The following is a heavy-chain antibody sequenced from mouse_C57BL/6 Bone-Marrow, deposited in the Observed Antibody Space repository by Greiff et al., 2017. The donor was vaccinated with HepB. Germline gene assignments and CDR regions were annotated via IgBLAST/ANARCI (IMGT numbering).Heavy chain of an antibody. CDR1: GYTFTSYW. V-gene: IGHV1-5*01. CDR2: IYPGNSDT. J-gene: IGHJ2*01. Sequence: EVQLQQSGTVLARPGASVKMSCKTSGYTFTSYWMHWVKQRPGQGLEWIGAIYPGNSDTSYNQKFKGKAKLTAVTSASTAYMELSSLTNEDSAVYYCTRWGTTVVAPYFDYWGQGTTLTVSS. CDR3: TRWGTTVVAPYFDY. D-gene: IGHD1-1*01.